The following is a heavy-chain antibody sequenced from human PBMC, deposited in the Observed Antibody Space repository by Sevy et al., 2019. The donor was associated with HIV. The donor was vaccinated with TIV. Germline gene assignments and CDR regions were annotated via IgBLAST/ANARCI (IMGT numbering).Heavy chain of an antibody. CDR2: ISGSGGST. J-gene: IGHJ4*02. D-gene: IGHD5-12*01. V-gene: IGHV3-23*01. CDR3: AKDSGPFGSGYDTFDY. Sequence: GGSLRLSCAASGFTFNSYAMSWVRQAPGQGLEWVSVISGSGGSTYYGDSVKGRFTISRDNSKNTLYLQMNNLRAEDTAVYYCAKDSGPFGSGYDTFDYWGQGTLVTVSS. CDR1: GFTFNSYA.